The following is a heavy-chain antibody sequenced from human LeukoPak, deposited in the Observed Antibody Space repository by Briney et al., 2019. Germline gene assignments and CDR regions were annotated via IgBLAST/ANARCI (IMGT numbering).Heavy chain of an antibody. CDR2: IRGSGDST. CDR1: GFSFSSYD. Sequence: GRSLRLSCAASGFSFSSYDMSWVRQAPGKGLEWVSGIRGSGDSTFYADSVKGRFTISRDNSKNTLNLQMSSLRAEDTAVYYCAKSQLVGATYALDIWGQGTMVTVSS. V-gene: IGHV3-23*01. D-gene: IGHD1-26*01. CDR3: AKSQLVGATYALDI. J-gene: IGHJ3*02.